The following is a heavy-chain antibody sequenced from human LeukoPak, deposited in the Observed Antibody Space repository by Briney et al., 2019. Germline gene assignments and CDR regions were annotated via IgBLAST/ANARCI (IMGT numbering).Heavy chain of an antibody. Sequence: GGSLRLSCAASGFTFSSYAMHWVRQAPGKGLEWVAVISYDGSNKYYADSVKGRFTISRDNSKNTLYLQMNSLRAGDTAVYYCAREGVPAASLDYWGQGTLVTVSS. CDR3: AREGVPAASLDY. CDR2: ISYDGSNK. J-gene: IGHJ4*02. CDR1: GFTFSSYA. D-gene: IGHD2-2*01. V-gene: IGHV3-30-3*01.